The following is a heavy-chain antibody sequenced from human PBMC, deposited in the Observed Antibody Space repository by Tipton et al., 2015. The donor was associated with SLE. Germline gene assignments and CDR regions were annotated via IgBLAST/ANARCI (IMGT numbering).Heavy chain of an antibody. D-gene: IGHD2-15*01. CDR1: GYTFTSYA. Sequence: QSGPEVKRPGSSVKVSCKASGYTFTSYALSWVRQAPGQGLEWMGWINTDAGIPTYAQGFTGRFVFSLDTSVSTAYLHISSLRPEDTAVYYCARDCSGGSCYAYWGQGTLVTVSS. CDR2: INTDAGIP. V-gene: IGHV7-4-1*02. J-gene: IGHJ4*02. CDR3: ARDCSGGSCYAY.